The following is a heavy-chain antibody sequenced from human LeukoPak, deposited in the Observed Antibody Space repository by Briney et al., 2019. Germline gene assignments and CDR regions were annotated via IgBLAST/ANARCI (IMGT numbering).Heavy chain of an antibody. CDR2: ISGSGGST. D-gene: IGHD1-14*01. Sequence: PGGSLRLSCAASGFTFSRYAMSWVRQAPGKGLEWVSAISGSGGSTYYADSVKGRFTISRDNSKNTLYLQMNSLRAEDTAVYYCAKRHYFGNAFDIWGQGTMVTVSS. CDR1: GFTFSRYA. V-gene: IGHV3-23*01. J-gene: IGHJ3*02. CDR3: AKRHYFGNAFDI.